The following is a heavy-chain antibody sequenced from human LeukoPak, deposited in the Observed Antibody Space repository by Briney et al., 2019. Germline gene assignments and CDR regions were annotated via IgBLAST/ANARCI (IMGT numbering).Heavy chain of an antibody. J-gene: IGHJ4*02. V-gene: IGHV3-23*01. CDR3: AKDLGRYRNNYFDY. CDR2: ISGSGGGT. CDR1: GFTFNSYA. Sequence: GGSLRLSCAASGFTFNSYAMSWVRQAPEKGLEWVATISGSGGGTYYADSVKGRFTISRDDSKNTLYLQMNSLRAEDTAVYYYAKDLGRYRNNYFDYWGQGTLVTVSS. D-gene: IGHD1-26*01.